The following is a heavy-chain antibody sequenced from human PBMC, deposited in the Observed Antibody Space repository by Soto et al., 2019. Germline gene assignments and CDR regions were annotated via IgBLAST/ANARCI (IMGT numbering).Heavy chain of an antibody. CDR3: AKKSGNYHYFDE. J-gene: IGHJ4*02. Sequence: GGSLRLSCAASGFTFTAFDMRWVRQAPGKGLEWISTVGGSGSGGGTWYADSVKGRFTISKDISKNTVYLQMSSLRAEDTAVYFCAKKSGNYHYFDEWGKGTLVTVSS. CDR1: GFTFTAFD. CDR2: VGGSGSGGGT. V-gene: IGHV3-23*01. D-gene: IGHD1-26*01.